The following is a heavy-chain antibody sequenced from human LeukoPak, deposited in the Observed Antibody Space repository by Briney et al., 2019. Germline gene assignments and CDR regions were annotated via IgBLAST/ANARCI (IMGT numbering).Heavy chain of an antibody. CDR1: GYSFTGYY. CDR3: ARGVYGSGSYSAH. V-gene: IGHV1-2*02. Sequence: ASVKVSCKTSGYSFTGYYMHWVRQAPGQGFEWMGSIDPDSGDTKIAEKFKGRVTMTRDTSSSTAYMEVMSLRSDDTGVYYCARGVYGSGSYSAHWGQGSLVIVSS. D-gene: IGHD3-10*01. J-gene: IGHJ4*02. CDR2: IDPDSGDT.